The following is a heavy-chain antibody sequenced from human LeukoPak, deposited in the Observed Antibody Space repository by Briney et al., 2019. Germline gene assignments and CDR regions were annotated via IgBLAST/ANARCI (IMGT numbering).Heavy chain of an antibody. CDR2: ISDSGSST. J-gene: IGHJ4*02. CDR3: ARKGINYYGSGSYYFHFDY. V-gene: IGHV3-23*01. CDR1: GFSFSSYA. Sequence: GGSLRLSCAASGFSFSSYALSWVRQAPGKGLEWVSTISDSGSSTYYADSVKGRFTISRDNSKNTLYLQMNSLRAEDTAVYYCARKGINYYGSGSYYFHFDYWGQGTLVTVSS. D-gene: IGHD3-10*01.